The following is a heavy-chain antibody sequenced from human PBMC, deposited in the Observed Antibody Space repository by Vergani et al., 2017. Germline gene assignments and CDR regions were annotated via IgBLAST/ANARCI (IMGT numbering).Heavy chain of an antibody. J-gene: IGHJ4*02. V-gene: IGHV1-69*01. CDR1: GGTFSSYA. CDR2: IIPIFGTA. D-gene: IGHD3-9*01. Sequence: QVQLVQSGAEVKKPGSSVKVSCKASGGTFSSYAISWVRQAPGQGLEWIGGIIPIFGTANYAQKFQGRVTITADESTSTAYMELSSLRSEDTAVYYCARGPPHYDILTGYYLYYFDYWGQGTLVTVSS. CDR3: ARGPPHYDILTGYYLYYFDY.